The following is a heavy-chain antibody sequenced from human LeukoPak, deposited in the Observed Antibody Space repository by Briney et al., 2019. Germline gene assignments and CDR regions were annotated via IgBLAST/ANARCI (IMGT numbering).Heavy chain of an antibody. CDR2: IYYSGST. J-gene: IGHJ4*02. V-gene: IGHV4-39*01. CDR3: ARQLGYCSSTSCYADKVDY. D-gene: IGHD2-2*01. CDR1: GGSISSGSYY. Sequence: SETLSLTCTVSGGSISSGSYYWGWIRQPPGKGLEWIGSIYYSGSTYYNPSLKSRVTISVDTSKNQFSLKLSSVTAADTAVYYCARQLGYCSSTSCYADKVDYWGQGTLVTVSS.